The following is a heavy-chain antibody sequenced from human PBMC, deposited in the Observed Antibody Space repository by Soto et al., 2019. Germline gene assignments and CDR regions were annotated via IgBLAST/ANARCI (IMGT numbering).Heavy chain of an antibody. J-gene: IGHJ3*02. CDR1: GYTFTSYG. CDR3: ARDRGGANDYIWGSYRHDAFDI. V-gene: IGHV1-18*01. Sequence: QVQLVQSGAEVKKPGASVKVSCKASGYTFTSYGISWVRQAPGQGLEWMGWISAYNGNTNYAQKLQGRVTMTTDTSTSKAYMELRSLRSEDTAVYYCARDRGGANDYIWGSYRHDAFDIWGQGTMVTVSS. CDR2: ISAYNGNT. D-gene: IGHD3-16*02.